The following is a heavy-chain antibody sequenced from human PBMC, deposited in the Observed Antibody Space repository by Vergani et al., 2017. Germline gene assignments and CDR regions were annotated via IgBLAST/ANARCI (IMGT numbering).Heavy chain of an antibody. CDR3: ATQPPSSSSYYYYYGMDV. CDR1: GGSISSSSYY. Sequence: QLQLPESGPGLVKPSETLSLTCTVSGGSISSSSYYWGWIRQPPGKGLEWIGSIYYSGSTYYNPSLKSRVTISVDTSKNKFSLKLSSVTAADTAVYYFATQPPSSSSYYYYYGMDVWGKGTTVTVSS. V-gene: IGHV4-39*01. J-gene: IGHJ6*04. D-gene: IGHD6-6*01. CDR2: IYYSGST.